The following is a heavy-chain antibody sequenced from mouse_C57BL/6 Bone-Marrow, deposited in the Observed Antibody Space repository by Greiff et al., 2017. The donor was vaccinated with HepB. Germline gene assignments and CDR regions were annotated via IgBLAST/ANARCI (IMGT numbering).Heavy chain of an antibody. Sequence: EVMLVESGGGLVKPGGSLKLSCAASGFTFSDYGMHWVRQAPEKGLEWVAYISSGSSTIYYADTVKGRFTISRDNAKNTLFLQMTSLRSEDTAMYYCANPYYREYFDVWGTGTTVTVSS. CDR2: ISSGSSTI. CDR1: GFTFSDYG. J-gene: IGHJ1*03. V-gene: IGHV5-17*01. D-gene: IGHD2-12*01. CDR3: ANPYYREYFDV.